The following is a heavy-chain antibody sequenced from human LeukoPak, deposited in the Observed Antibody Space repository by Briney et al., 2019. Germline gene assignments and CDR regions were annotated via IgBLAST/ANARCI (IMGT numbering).Heavy chain of an antibody. D-gene: IGHD2-15*01. J-gene: IGHJ4*02. CDR2: ISGSGETT. CDR3: AKGRGYCSGGSCYTDY. V-gene: IGHV3-23*01. CDR1: GFTFSSYA. Sequence: GGSLRLSCAASGFTFSSYAMSWVRQAPGKGLEWVSTISGSGETTYDADSVRGRFTISRDNSKNTLYLQMNSLRVEDTAVYYCAKGRGYCSGGSCYTDYWGQGALVTVSS.